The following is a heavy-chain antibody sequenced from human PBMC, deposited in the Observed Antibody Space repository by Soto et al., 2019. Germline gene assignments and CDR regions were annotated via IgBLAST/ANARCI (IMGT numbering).Heavy chain of an antibody. V-gene: IGHV3-23*01. CDR2: ISGSGGST. Sequence: EVQLLESGGGLVQPGGSLRLSCAASGFTFSTYGMSWVRQAPGEGLEWVSIISGSGGSTYYADTVKGRFTISRDNSKNTLYRQMNSLRAEDTAVYYCAKDPATIAVAGTFDYWGQGTLVIVSS. D-gene: IGHD6-19*01. CDR3: AKDPATIAVAGTFDY. J-gene: IGHJ4*02. CDR1: GFTFSTYG.